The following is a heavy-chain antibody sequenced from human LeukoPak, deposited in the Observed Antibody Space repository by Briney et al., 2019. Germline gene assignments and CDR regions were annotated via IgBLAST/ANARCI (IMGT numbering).Heavy chain of an antibody. D-gene: IGHD4-23*01. CDR3: ATDPRPDSGNFLGFDY. J-gene: IGHJ4*02. Sequence: GSLRLSCVASGLTFRRYWMSWVRQAPGKGLEWVANINQDGSGKYYVDSVKGRFTISRDNSKNSLYLQMSSLRAEDAAVYYCATDPRPDSGNFLGFDYWGQGTLVTVSS. CDR1: GLTFRRYW. V-gene: IGHV3-7*01. CDR2: INQDGSGK.